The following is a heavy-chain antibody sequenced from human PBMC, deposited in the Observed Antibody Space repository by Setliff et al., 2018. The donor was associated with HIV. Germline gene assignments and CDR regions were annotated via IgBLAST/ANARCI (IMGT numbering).Heavy chain of an antibody. J-gene: IGHJ4*02. D-gene: IGHD1-26*01. V-gene: IGHV4-31*03. Sequence: SETLSLTCTVSGGSISSPGYYWSWIRQHPGKGLEWIGYIYYSGSTYYNPSLKSRVTISVDTSKNQFSLKLASVTAADTAVYYCARHYYTDPFDYWGQGTLVTVSS. CDR1: GGSISSPGYY. CDR3: ARHYYTDPFDY. CDR2: IYYSGST.